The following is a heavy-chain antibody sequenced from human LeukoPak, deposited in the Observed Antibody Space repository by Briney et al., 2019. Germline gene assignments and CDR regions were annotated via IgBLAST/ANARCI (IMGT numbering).Heavy chain of an antibody. CDR2: IQPGNPEI. Sequence: HGESLKISCKASEYSFTSYWIGWVRQMPGKGLEWVGNIQPGNPEIRYSPSFQGQVTLSADKSISTAYLQWSSLKASDTAMYYCARRHYYYDRSGFYYYFDTWGQGTQVTATS. D-gene: IGHD3-22*01. CDR3: ARRHYYYDRSGFYYYFDT. J-gene: IGHJ4*02. CDR1: EYSFTSYW. V-gene: IGHV5-51*01.